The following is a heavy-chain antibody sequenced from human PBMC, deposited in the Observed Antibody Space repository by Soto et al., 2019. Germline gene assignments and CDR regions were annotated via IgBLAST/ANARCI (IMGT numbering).Heavy chain of an antibody. D-gene: IGHD2-2*01. J-gene: IGHJ6*03. CDR1: GGSFSGYY. CDR2: INHSGST. CDR3: ASGPPRGRGYQGYYYYMDV. Sequence: QVQLQQWGAGLLKPSETLSLTCAVYGGSFSGYYWSWIRQPPGKGLEWIGEINHSGSTNYNPSLKSRVTISVDTSKNQFSLKLSSVTAAGTAVYYCASGPPRGRGYQGYYYYMDVWGKGTTVTVSS. V-gene: IGHV4-34*01.